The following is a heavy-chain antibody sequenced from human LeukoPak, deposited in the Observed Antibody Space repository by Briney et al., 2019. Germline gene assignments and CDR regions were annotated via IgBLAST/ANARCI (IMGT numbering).Heavy chain of an antibody. V-gene: IGHV4-59*01. CDR2: IYYSGTT. J-gene: IGHJ4*02. D-gene: IGHD6-13*01. CDR1: GGSISSYY. CDR3: ARGVYIAAAQYGY. Sequence: SETLSLTCTVSGGSISSYYWSWIRQPPGKGLEWIGYIYYSGTTTYNPSIKSRVNISVETSKNPFSLKLSSVTAADTAVYYCARGVYIAAAQYGYWGQGTLVTVSS.